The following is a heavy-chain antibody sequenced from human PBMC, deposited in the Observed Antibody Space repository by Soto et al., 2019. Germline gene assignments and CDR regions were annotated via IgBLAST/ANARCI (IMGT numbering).Heavy chain of an antibody. CDR1: GFTFSSYS. V-gene: IGHV3-21*01. J-gene: IGHJ6*02. CDR2: ISSSSCI. CDR3: ARASYDCWSGPSYYYGMDV. Sequence: GGSLRLSCAASGFTFSSYSMNWVRQAPGKGPEWVSSISSSSCIYYADSVKGRFTISRDNAKNSLYLQMNSLRAEDTAVYYCARASYDCWSGPSYYYGMDVWGQGTTVTVSS. D-gene: IGHD3-3*01.